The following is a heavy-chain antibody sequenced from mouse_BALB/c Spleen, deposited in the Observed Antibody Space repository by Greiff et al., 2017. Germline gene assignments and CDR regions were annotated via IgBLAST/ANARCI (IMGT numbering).Heavy chain of an antibody. Sequence: EVQGVESGGGLVQPGGSRKLSCAASGFTFSSFGMHWVRQAPEKGLEWVAYISSGSSTIYYADTVKGRFTISRDNPKNTLFLQMTSLRSEDTAMYYCARGGIYYGYYFDYWGQGTTLTVAS. V-gene: IGHV5-17*02. CDR1: GFTFSSFG. D-gene: IGHD2-2*01. CDR3: ARGGIYYGYYFDY. CDR2: ISSGSSTI. J-gene: IGHJ2*01.